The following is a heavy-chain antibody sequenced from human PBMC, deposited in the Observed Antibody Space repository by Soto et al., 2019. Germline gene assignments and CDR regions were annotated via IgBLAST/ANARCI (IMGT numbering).Heavy chain of an antibody. CDR1: VGTFSSYT. Sequence: QVQLVQSGAEVKKPGSSVKVSCKASVGTFSSYTISWVRQAPGQGLEWMGRIIPILGIANYAQKFQGRVTITAEKSTSTAYMELSSLRSEDTAVYYCASGTQDGDYVHPGVDYFDYWGQGTLVTVSS. V-gene: IGHV1-69*02. J-gene: IGHJ4*02. D-gene: IGHD4-17*01. CDR3: ASGTQDGDYVHPGVDYFDY. CDR2: IIPILGIA.